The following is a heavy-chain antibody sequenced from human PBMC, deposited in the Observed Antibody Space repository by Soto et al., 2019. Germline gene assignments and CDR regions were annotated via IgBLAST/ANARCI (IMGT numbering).Heavy chain of an antibody. D-gene: IGHD3-3*01. Sequence: PGGSPRLSCAASGFTFSSYAMSWVRQAPGKGLEWVSAISGSGGSTYYADSVKGRFTISRDNSKNTLYLQMNSLRAEDTAVYYCAKGDYDFWSGYYPFDYWGQGTLVTVSS. CDR3: AKGDYDFWSGYYPFDY. CDR2: ISGSGGST. J-gene: IGHJ4*02. V-gene: IGHV3-23*01. CDR1: GFTFSSYA.